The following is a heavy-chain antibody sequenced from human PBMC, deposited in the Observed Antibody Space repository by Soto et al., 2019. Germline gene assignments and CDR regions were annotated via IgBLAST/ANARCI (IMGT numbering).Heavy chain of an antibody. CDR1: GGSISSYS. J-gene: IGHJ4*02. D-gene: IGHD3-22*01. CDR2: IYFRGTT. CDR3: ARMNYYDTSGYPFDY. Sequence: SETLSLTCTVSGGSISSYSWSWIRQPPGKGLEWIGYIYFRGTTNYNPSLKSRVTMSADTSKNQFSLKLNSVTAADTAVYYCARMNYYDTSGYPFDYWGQGMMVTVS. V-gene: IGHV4-59*01.